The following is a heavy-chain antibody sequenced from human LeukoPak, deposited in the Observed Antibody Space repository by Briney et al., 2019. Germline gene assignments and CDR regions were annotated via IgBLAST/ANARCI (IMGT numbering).Heavy chain of an antibody. J-gene: IGHJ4*02. V-gene: IGHV3-23*01. Sequence: GGSLRLSCAASGFTFSSYAMSWVRQAPGKGLEWVSTISDNDGSTYYADSVKGRFTISRDNSKNTLYLQMNSLRAEDTAVYYCAKEVNGDYYFDYWGQGTLVAVSS. CDR2: ISDNDGST. CDR1: GFTFSSYA. D-gene: IGHD4-17*01. CDR3: AKEVNGDYYFDY.